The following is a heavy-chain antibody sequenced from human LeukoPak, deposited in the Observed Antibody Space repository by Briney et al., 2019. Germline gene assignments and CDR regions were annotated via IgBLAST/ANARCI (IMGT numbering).Heavy chain of an antibody. CDR3: ARERYGSGSYYNNNAFDI. D-gene: IGHD3-10*01. V-gene: IGHV1-69*05. CDR2: IIPIFGTA. Sequence: GASVKVSCKASGGTFSSYAISWVRQAPGQGLEWMGGIIPIFGTANYAQKFQGRVTITTGESTSTAYMELSSLRSEDTAVYYCARERYGSGSYYNNNAFDIWGQGTMVTVSS. CDR1: GGTFSSYA. J-gene: IGHJ3*02.